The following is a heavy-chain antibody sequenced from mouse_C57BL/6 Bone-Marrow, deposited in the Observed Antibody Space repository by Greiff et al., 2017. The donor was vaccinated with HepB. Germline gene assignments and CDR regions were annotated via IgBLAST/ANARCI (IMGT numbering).Heavy chain of an antibody. V-gene: IGHV6-3*01. D-gene: IGHD1-1*01. J-gene: IGHJ2*01. CDR3: TRVTTGDY. Sequence: EVKVEESGGGLVQPGGSMKLSCVASGFTFSNYWMNWVRQSPEKGLEWVAQIRLKSDNYATHYAESVKGRFTISRDDSKSSVYLQMNNLRAEDTGIYYCTRVTTGDYWGQGTTLTVSS. CDR1: GFTFSNYW. CDR2: IRLKSDNYAT.